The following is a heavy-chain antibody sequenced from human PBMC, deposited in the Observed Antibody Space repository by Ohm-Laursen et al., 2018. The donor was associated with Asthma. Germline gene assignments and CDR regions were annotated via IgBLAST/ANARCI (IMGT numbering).Heavy chain of an antibody. CDR3: ARGVDYGGNHLDS. CDR1: GGSISSGDYY. V-gene: IGHV4-30-4*01. J-gene: IGHJ4*02. CDR2: IYDSGMT. Sequence: TLSLTCTVSGGSISSGDYYWSWIRQPPGKGLEWIANIYDSGMTYYKASLKSRLTISVDSSKNQLSLILTSVTAADTAVYYCARGVDYGGNHLDSWGQGTLVTVS. D-gene: IGHD4-23*01.